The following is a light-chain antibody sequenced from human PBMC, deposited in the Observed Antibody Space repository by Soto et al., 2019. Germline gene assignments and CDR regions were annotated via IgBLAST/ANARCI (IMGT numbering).Light chain of an antibody. CDR3: QQYNNWWT. V-gene: IGKV3-15*01. J-gene: IGKJ1*01. CDR1: QSVSNN. CDR2: GAP. Sequence: EIVMTQSPATLSVSPGERATLSSRASQSVSNNLAWYQKKPGQAPRLLIYGAPTRATGIPARFSGSGSGTEFTLTISSLQSEDFAVYYCQQYNNWWTFGQGTKVEIK.